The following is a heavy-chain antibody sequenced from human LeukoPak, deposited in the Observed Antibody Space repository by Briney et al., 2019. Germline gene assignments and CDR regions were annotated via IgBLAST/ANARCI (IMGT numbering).Heavy chain of an antibody. CDR1: GGTFSSYA. CDR3: ARADSDGWTRNWFDP. V-gene: IGHV1-69*05. Sequence: GASVKVSCKASGGTFSSYAISWVRQAPGQGLEWMGGIIPIFGTANYAQKFQGRVTITRNTSISTAYMELSSLRSEDTAVYYCARADSDGWTRNWFDPWGQGTLVTVSS. D-gene: IGHD5-24*01. J-gene: IGHJ5*02. CDR2: IIPIFGTA.